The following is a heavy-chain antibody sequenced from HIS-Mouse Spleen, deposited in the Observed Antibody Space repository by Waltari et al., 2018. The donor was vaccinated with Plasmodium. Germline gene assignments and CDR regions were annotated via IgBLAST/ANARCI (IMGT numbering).Heavy chain of an antibody. J-gene: IGHJ4*02. CDR3: ARGPGYSSGWYYFDY. CDR1: GGSFSGYY. V-gene: IGHV4-34*01. D-gene: IGHD6-19*01. CDR2: INHSGST. Sequence: VQLQQWGAGLLKPSETLSLTCAVYGGSFSGYYWSWIRQPPGKGLEWSGEINHSGSTNYNPSLKSRVTISVDTSKNQFSLKLSSVTAADTAVYYCARGPGYSSGWYYFDYWGQGTLVTVSS.